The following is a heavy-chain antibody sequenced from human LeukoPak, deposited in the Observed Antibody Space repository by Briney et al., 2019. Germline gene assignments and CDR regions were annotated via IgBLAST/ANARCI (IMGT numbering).Heavy chain of an antibody. CDR2: INHIGST. CDR1: GGSFSGYY. CDR3: AREDIVVVPAAIWAGGQRYYYYYMDV. Sequence: TSETLSLTCAVYGGSFSGYYWSWIRQPPGKGLEWIGEINHIGSTNYNPSLKSRVTISVDTSKNQFSLKLSSVTAADTAVYYCAREDIVVVPAAIWAGGQRYYYYYMDVWGKGTTVTVSS. D-gene: IGHD2-2*01. V-gene: IGHV4-34*01. J-gene: IGHJ6*03.